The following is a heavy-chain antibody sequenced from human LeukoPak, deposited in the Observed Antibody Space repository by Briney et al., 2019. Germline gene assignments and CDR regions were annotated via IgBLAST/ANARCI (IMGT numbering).Heavy chain of an antibody. Sequence: PGRSLRLSCAASGFTFSSYAMSWVRQAPGKGLEWVSAISGSGGSTYYADSVKGRFTISRDNSKNTLYLQMNSLRAEDTAVYYCAKDQVGARSFGYWGQGTLVTVSS. D-gene: IGHD1-26*01. V-gene: IGHV3-23*01. J-gene: IGHJ4*02. CDR3: AKDQVGARSFGY. CDR1: GFTFSSYA. CDR2: ISGSGGST.